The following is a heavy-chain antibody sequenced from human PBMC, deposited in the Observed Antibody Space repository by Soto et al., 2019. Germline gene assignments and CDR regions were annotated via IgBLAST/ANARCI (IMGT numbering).Heavy chain of an antibody. J-gene: IGHJ2*01. CDR3: ARNGDFFFYGYADHQYLHSVPTRRSSDL. D-gene: IGHD5-12*01. CDR1: AVTLSRYD. CDR2: ISSNGGST. V-gene: IGHV3-64*01. Sequence: EGYLLDWYSGSAVTLSRYDKHWFLQPPGKELEYVSAISSNGGSTYYANSVKGRFTISRDNSKNTLYLQMGSLRAEDMAVYYCARNGDFFFYGYADHQYLHSVPTRRSSDL.